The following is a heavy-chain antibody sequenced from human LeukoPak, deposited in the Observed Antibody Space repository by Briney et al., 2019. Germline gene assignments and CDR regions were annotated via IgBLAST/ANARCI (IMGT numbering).Heavy chain of an antibody. CDR2: IYHSGST. CDR3: ATNHITIIGVPDYYYYYMDV. J-gene: IGHJ6*03. V-gene: IGHV4-30-2*01. Sequence: PSETLSLTCTVSGGSISSGGYYWSWIRQPPGRGLEWIGYIYHSGSTYYNLSLKSRVTISVDRSNSQFSLKLTSVAAADTAVYYCATNHITIIGVPDYYYYYMDVWGKGTTVTVSS. D-gene: IGHD3-3*01. CDR1: GGSISSGGYY.